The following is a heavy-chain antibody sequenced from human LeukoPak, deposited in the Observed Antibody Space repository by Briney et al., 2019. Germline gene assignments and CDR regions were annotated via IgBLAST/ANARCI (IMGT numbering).Heavy chain of an antibody. CDR2: ISSGSSSI. D-gene: IGHD2-15*01. CDR3: ARGRVDFDY. Sequence: PGRSLRLSCAASGFTFSSYSMNWVRQAPGKGLEWVSYISSGSSSIYLADSVEGRFTISRDNGKNSLFLQMNSLRAEDTAVYYCARGRVDFDYWGQGTLVTVSS. CDR1: GFTFSSYS. J-gene: IGHJ4*02. V-gene: IGHV3-48*01.